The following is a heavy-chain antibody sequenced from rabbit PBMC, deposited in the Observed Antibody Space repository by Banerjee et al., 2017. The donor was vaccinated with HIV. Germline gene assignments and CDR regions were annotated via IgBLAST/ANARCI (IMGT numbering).Heavy chain of an antibody. V-gene: IGHV1S45*01. CDR2: IYVGSAAT. D-gene: IGHD4-1*01. CDR1: GFDFSSSYW. J-gene: IGHJ4*01. CDR3: ARSNDWGLEYFHL. Sequence: EESGGDLVKPEGSLTLTCKASGFDFSSSYWICWIRQAPGKVLEWIGCIYVGSAATAYANWAKGRFTISKTSSTTVTLQMTSLTAADTATYFCARSNDWGLEYFHLWGQGTLVTVS.